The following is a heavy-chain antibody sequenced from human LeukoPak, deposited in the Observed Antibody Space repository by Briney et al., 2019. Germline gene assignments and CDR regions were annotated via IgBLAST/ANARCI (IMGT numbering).Heavy chain of an antibody. CDR2: IYTSGST. J-gene: IGHJ5*02. CDR1: GGSISSYY. CDR3: ARGSVWGSYPNWFDP. D-gene: IGHD3-16*02. V-gene: IGHV4-4*07. Sequence: PSETLSLTCTVSGGSISSYYWSWIRQPAGKGLEWIGRIYTSGSTSYNPSLKSRVTMSVDTSKNQFSLKLSSVTAADTAVYYCARGSVWGSYPNWFDPWGQGTLVTVSS.